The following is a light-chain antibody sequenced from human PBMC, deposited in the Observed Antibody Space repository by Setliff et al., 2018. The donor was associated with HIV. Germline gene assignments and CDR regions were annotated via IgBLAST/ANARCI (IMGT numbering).Light chain of an antibody. CDR1: NSDIGAYNY. J-gene: IGLJ1*01. CDR3: CSYAGSSTFV. V-gene: IGLV2-14*01. Sequence: SVLTQPASVSGSPGQSITISCTGSNSDIGAYNYVSWYQQHPGKAPKLIIYEVTNRPSGVSNRFSGSKSGNTASLTVSGLQAEDEADYHCCSYAGSSTFVFGTGTKVTVL. CDR2: EVT.